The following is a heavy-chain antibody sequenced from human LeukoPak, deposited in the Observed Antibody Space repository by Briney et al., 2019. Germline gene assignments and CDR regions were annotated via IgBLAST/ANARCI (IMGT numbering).Heavy chain of an antibody. CDR3: ARIKYQLLPYYYYYMDV. D-gene: IGHD2-2*01. CDR2: IHHSGST. J-gene: IGHJ6*03. Sequence: PSETLSLTCAVSGYSISRGYHWGWIRQPPGKGLEWIGSIHHSGSTNYNPSLKSRVTMSVDTSKNQFSLKLSSVTAADTAVYYCARIKYQLLPYYYYYMDVWGKGTTVTVSS. CDR1: GYSISRGYH. V-gene: IGHV4-38-2*01.